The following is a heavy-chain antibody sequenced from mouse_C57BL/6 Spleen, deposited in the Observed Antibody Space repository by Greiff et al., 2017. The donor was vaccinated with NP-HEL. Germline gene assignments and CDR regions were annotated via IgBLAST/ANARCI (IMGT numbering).Heavy chain of an antibody. CDR1: GYTFTSYW. Sequence: QVQLQQPGAELVKPGASVKLSCKASGYTFTSYWMQWVKQRPGQGLEWIGEIDPSDSYTNYNQKFKGKATLTVDTSSSTAYMQLSSLTSEDSAVLYCAMWGGGGYAMDYWGQGTSVTVSS. CDR2: IDPSDSYT. V-gene: IGHV1-50*01. J-gene: IGHJ4*01. D-gene: IGHD6-1*01. CDR3: AMWGGGGYAMDY.